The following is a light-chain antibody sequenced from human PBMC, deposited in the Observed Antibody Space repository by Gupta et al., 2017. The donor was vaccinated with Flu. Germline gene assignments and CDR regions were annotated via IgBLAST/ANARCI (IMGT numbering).Light chain of an antibody. CDR3: SSYTSTDTFYV. Sequence: QSALTQPASVSGSPGQSITTSCTGTSSDVGSSNSVSWYQQHPGKAPKLMIYDVNNRPSGVACRCSGSKYGSTAALTITGLEAEDEGDYYCSSYTSTDTFYVFGTGTKVTVL. J-gene: IGLJ1*01. V-gene: IGLV2-14*03. CDR2: DVN. CDR1: SSDVGSSNS.